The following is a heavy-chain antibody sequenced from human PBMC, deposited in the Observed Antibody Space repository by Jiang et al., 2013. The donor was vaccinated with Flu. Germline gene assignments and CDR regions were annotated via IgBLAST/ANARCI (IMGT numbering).Heavy chain of an antibody. Sequence: SLTCTVSGGSISSYYWSWIRQPPGKGLEWIGYIYYSGSTNYNPSLKSRVTISVDTSKNQFSLKLSSVTAADTAVYYCARDREMATIIGYYYYGMDVWGQGTTVTVSS. CDR1: GGSISSYY. D-gene: IGHD5-24*01. CDR2: IYYSGST. V-gene: IGHV4-59*13. J-gene: IGHJ6*02. CDR3: ARDREMATIIGYYYYGMDV.